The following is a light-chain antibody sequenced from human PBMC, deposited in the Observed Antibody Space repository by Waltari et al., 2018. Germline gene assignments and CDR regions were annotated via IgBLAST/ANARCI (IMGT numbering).Light chain of an antibody. J-gene: IGLJ2*01. CDR3: AAWDDNLNAVV. CDR2: YDD. Sequence: QSVLTQPPSVYEAPRQRVTLACSGSSSNIGNNVVNRYQQVPGEAPKLLIYYDDMLPSGVSDRFSGSRSGTSASLAISGLQSEDEADYYCAAWDDNLNAVVFGGGTKVTVL. V-gene: IGLV1-36*01. CDR1: SSNIGNNV.